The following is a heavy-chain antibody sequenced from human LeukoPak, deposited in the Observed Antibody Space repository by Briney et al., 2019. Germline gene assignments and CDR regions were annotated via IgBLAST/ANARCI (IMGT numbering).Heavy chain of an antibody. CDR3: ARVGSHRNSGYDS. D-gene: IGHD5-12*01. V-gene: IGHV3-20*04. CDR1: GFTFDDFG. Sequence: GGSLRLSCAASGFTFDDFGMSWVRQAPGKGLEWVPGINWNGDTSGYADSVRGRFTISRDNAKNSLYLQMNSLRAEDTAVYYCARVGSHRNSGYDSWGQGTLVTVSS. CDR2: INWNGDTS. J-gene: IGHJ5*01.